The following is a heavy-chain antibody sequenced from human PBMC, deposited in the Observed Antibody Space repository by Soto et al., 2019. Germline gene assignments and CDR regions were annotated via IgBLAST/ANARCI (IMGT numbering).Heavy chain of an antibody. D-gene: IGHD1-26*01. V-gene: IGHV3-74*01. J-gene: IGHJ4*02. CDR1: GFTISNYW. Sequence: PGGSLRLSCVASGFTISNYWMHWVHQAPGKGLIWVSRISPDGSTTNYADSVKGRFTISRDNAKNTLYLQMDSLRAEDTALYYCTRVISGSSGLFDYWGQGTLVTVSS. CDR3: TRVISGSSGLFDY. CDR2: ISPDGSTT.